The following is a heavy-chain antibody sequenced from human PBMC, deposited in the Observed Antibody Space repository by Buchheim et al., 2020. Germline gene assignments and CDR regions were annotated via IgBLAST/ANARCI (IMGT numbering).Heavy chain of an antibody. CDR1: GYTFTSYG. D-gene: IGHD2-8*01. J-gene: IGHJ6*03. Sequence: QVQLVQSGAEVKKPGASVKVSCKASGYTFTSYGISWVRQAPGQGLEWMGWISAYNGNTNYAQKLQGRVTMTTDTSTSTAYMELRSLRSDDTAVYYCARMRLNRYCTNGVCGEDYYYYYYMDVWGKGTT. V-gene: IGHV1-18*01. CDR3: ARMRLNRYCTNGVCGEDYYYYYYMDV. CDR2: ISAYNGNT.